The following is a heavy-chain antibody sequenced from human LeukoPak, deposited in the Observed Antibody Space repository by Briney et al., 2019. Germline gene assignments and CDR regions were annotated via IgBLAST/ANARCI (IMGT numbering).Heavy chain of an antibody. CDR3: ARMIAPQAFDY. J-gene: IGHJ4*02. CDR1: GGSISSYY. D-gene: IGHD3-22*01. CDR2: IYYSGST. V-gene: IGHV4-59*08. Sequence: PSETLSLTCTVSGGSISSYYWSWIRQPPGNGLEWIGYIYYSGSTNYDPSLKSRVTISVDTSKNQFSLKLSSVTAADTAVYYCARMIAPQAFDYWGQGTLVTVSS.